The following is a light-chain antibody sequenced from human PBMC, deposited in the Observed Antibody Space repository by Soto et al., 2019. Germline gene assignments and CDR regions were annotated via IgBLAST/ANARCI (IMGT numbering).Light chain of an antibody. Sequence: QSALTQPASVSGSPGQSITISCTGTSSDVGAYNYVSWYQQHPGKAPKVMIYEVSNRPSGVSNRFSGSKSGNTASLTISGLQAEDEADYYCSSYTSSNTPWVFGGGTKLTVL. CDR1: SSDVGAYNY. CDR3: SSYTSSNTPWV. J-gene: IGLJ3*02. V-gene: IGLV2-14*01. CDR2: EVS.